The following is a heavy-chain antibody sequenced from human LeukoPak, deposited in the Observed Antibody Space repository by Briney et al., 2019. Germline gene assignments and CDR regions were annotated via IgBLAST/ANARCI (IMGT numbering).Heavy chain of an antibody. D-gene: IGHD4-17*01. CDR1: GFTVSSNY. CDR3: ATIHSDGDFDS. Sequence: GGSLRLSCAASGFTVSSNYMSWVRQAPGKGLGWVSVIYSGGGTYHADSVKGRFTISRDNSKNTLYLQMNSLRAEDTAVYYCATIHSDGDFDSWGQGTLVTVSS. V-gene: IGHV3-53*01. CDR2: IYSGGGT. J-gene: IGHJ4*02.